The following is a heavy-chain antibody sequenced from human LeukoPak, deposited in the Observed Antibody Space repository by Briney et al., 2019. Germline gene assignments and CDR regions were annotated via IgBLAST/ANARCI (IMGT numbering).Heavy chain of an antibody. CDR1: GFTFSSYA. CDR3: ARVSGSYLGGEYDY. D-gene: IGHD1-26*01. CDR2: ISGSGGST. J-gene: IGHJ4*02. V-gene: IGHV3-23*01. Sequence: PGGSLRLSCAASGFTFSSYATSWVRQAPGKGLEWVSAISGSGGSTYYADSVKGRFTISRDNSKNTLYLQMNSLRAEDTAVYYCARVSGSYLGGEYDYWGQGTLVTVSS.